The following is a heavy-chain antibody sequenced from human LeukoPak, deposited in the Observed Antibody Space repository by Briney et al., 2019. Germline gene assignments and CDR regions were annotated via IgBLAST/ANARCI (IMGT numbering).Heavy chain of an antibody. V-gene: IGHV3-23*01. CDR1: GFTFSSYA. CDR3: AKDINSSGCD. Sequence: GRSLRLSCAVSGFTFSSYAMRWVRQAPGKGLEWVSAISGSGGSTYYADSVKGRFTISRDNSKNTLYLQMNSLRAEDTAVYYCAKDINSSGCDWGQGTMVTVSS. J-gene: IGHJ3*01. D-gene: IGHD6-19*01. CDR2: ISGSGGST.